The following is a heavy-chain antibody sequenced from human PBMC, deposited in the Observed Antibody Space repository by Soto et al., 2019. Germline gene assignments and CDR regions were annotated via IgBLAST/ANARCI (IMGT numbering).Heavy chain of an antibody. J-gene: IGHJ4*02. V-gene: IGHV3-11*01. CDR1: GFTFTDDF. CDR2: INSGGYSV. CDR3: ARDLPLAGDHSLIIDY. D-gene: IGHD7-27*01. Sequence: GGSLRLSCAASGFTFTDDFMTWIRQTPGKGLEWLSSINSGGYSVYYADSVKGRFTISRDNSKNTLYLQMNSLRTEDTAVYFCARDLPLAGDHSLIIDYWGQGTLVTVSS.